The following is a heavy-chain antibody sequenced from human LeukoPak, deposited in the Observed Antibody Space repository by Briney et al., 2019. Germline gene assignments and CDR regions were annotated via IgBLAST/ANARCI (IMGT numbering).Heavy chain of an antibody. CDR3: ATLPAPYSSGWKLRDDAFDT. CDR2: ISGSGGST. D-gene: IGHD6-19*01. J-gene: IGHJ3*02. Sequence: GGSLRLSCAASGFTFSSYAMSWVRQAPGRGLEWVSAISGSGGSTYYADSVKGRFTISRDNAKNSLYLQMNSLRAEDTAVYYCATLPAPYSSGWKLRDDAFDTWGQGTMVTVSS. V-gene: IGHV3-23*01. CDR1: GFTFSSYA.